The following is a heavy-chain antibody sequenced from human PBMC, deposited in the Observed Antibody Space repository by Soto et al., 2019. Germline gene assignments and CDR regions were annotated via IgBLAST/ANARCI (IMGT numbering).Heavy chain of an antibody. D-gene: IGHD3-16*02. J-gene: IGHJ6*02. CDR1: GFTFSSYS. CDR2: ISSSSSTI. CDR3: ARDKVHAVTYYYYYGMDV. Sequence: EVQLVESGGGLVQPGGSLRLSCAASGFTFSSYSMNWVRQAPGKGLEWVSYISSSSSTIYYADSVKGRFTISRDNAKNSLYLQMNSLRVEDTAVYYCARDKVHAVTYYYYYGMDVWGQGTTVTVSS. V-gene: IGHV3-48*01.